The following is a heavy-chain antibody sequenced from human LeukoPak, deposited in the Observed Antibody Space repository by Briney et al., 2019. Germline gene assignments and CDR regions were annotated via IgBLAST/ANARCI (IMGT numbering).Heavy chain of an antibody. D-gene: IGHD6-6*01. V-gene: IGHV3-33*01. Sequence: GGSLRLSCAASGFAFSNHGMHCGRQAPDNGLEWVANIWYERSQEYYADTVKGRFTISRDISKNTLYLQMNRLRAEDTAVYYCARDLAAARLDFRGQGTLVTVSS. J-gene: IGHJ4*02. CDR3: ARDLAAARLDF. CDR2: IWYERSQE. CDR1: GFAFSNHG.